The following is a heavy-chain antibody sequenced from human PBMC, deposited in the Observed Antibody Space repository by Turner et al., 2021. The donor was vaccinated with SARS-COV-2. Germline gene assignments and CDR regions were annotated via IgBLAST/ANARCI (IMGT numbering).Heavy chain of an antibody. CDR3: AKDLTVPGAPSSYWYFDF. V-gene: IGHV3-30*02. Sequence: QVQLVESGGGVVQPGGSLGLTCAAYGFLFTNHDLHWVRQAPGKGLEWGADILRDGSDQYYADSVKGRFTISRDTSKKTVILQMNALRAEDTATYFCAKDLTVPGAPSSYWYFDFWGRGALVTVSS. D-gene: IGHD3-9*01. CDR1: GFLFTNHD. J-gene: IGHJ2*01. CDR2: ILRDGSDQ.